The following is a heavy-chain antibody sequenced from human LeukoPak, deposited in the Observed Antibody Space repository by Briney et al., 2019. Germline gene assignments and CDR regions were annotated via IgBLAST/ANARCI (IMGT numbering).Heavy chain of an antibody. CDR3: AKSQGYCSSTSCRPYSSSWPFNY. J-gene: IGHJ4*02. CDR1: GFTVDDYA. D-gene: IGHD2-2*01. CDR2: ISGDGGST. Sequence: GSLRCYGSGSGFTVDDYAMHRVRQAPGQGLKGVSLISGDGGSTDYTDSVKGRFIISRDNSKNSLYLQMNSLRIEDTALYYCAKSQGYCSSTSCRPYSSSWPFNYWGQGTLVTVSS. V-gene: IGHV3-43*02.